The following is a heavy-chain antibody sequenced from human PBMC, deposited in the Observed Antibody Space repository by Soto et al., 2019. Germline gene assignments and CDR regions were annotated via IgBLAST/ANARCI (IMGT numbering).Heavy chain of an antibody. J-gene: IGHJ5*02. CDR1: GGSFSGYY. V-gene: IGHV4-34*01. CDR3: ARGGDIASKNWFDP. Sequence: PSETLSLTCAVYGGSFSGYYWSWIRQPPGKGLEWIGEINHSGSTNYNPSLKSRVTISVDTSKNQFSLKLSSVTAADTAVYYCARGGDIASKNWFDPWGQGTLVTVS. CDR2: INHSGST. D-gene: IGHD5-12*01.